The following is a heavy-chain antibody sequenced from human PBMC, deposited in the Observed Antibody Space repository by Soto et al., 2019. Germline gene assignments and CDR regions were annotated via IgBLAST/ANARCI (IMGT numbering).Heavy chain of an antibody. D-gene: IGHD3-22*01. CDR3: ARDIRGAHTSNYYDSSGYRDY. J-gene: IGHJ4*02. Sequence: GSLRLSCAASGFTFSSYEMNWVRQAPGKGLEWVSYISSSGSTIYYADSVKGRFTISRDNAKNSLYLQMNSLRAEDTAVYYCARDIRGAHTSNYYDSSGYRDYWGQGTLVTVSS. V-gene: IGHV3-48*03. CDR2: ISSSGSTI. CDR1: GFTFSSYE.